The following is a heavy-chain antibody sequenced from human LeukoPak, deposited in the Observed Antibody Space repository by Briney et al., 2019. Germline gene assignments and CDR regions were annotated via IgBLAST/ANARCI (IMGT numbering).Heavy chain of an antibody. J-gene: IGHJ3*02. CDR3: ARRVGGSSGYYGGAFDI. Sequence: GGTLRLSCAASGFTFSNHGMNWVRQAPGKGLEWVSGINWNGGSTGYADSVKGRFTISRDNAKNSLYLQMNSLRAEDTALYYCARRVGGSSGYYGGAFDIWGQGTMVTVSS. D-gene: IGHD3-22*01. V-gene: IGHV3-20*04. CDR1: GFTFSNHG. CDR2: INWNGGST.